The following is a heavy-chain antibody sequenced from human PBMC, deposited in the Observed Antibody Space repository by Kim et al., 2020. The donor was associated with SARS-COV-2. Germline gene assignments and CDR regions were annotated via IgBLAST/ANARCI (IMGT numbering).Heavy chain of an antibody. Sequence: GGSLRLSCAASGFAFSRNWMSWVRQAPGKGLEWVAKINEDGSERYYVESVEGRFTISRDNAKNLLYLNMNNLGAEDTGVYYCARDRRYSLDYWGQGTLVTISS. D-gene: IGHD2-15*01. J-gene: IGHJ4*02. V-gene: IGHV3-7*01. CDR2: INEDGSER. CDR1: GFAFSRNW. CDR3: ARDRRYSLDY.